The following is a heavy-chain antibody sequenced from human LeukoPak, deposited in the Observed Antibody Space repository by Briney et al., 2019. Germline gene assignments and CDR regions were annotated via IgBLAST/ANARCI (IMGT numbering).Heavy chain of an antibody. CDR2: IGGSGDKT. CDR3: VRRGDASSGWGDHDF. D-gene: IGHD6-19*01. Sequence: PGGSLRLSCAASGFTFNRNAISWVRQAPGKGLEWASTIGGSGDKTFYADSVKGRFTNSRDNSKNMVHLQMNSLTGEDTALYYCVRRGDASSGWGDHDFWGQGALVTVSS. V-gene: IGHV3-23*01. J-gene: IGHJ4*02. CDR1: GFTFNRNA.